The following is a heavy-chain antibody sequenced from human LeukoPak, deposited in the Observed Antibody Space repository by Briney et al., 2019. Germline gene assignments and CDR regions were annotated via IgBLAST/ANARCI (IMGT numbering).Heavy chain of an antibody. D-gene: IGHD5-12*01. J-gene: IGHJ3*02. Sequence: PSETLSLTCTVSGYSISSGYYWGWIRQPPGKGLEWIGSIYHGGSTNYNPSLKSRVTISVDTSKNQFSLKLTSVTAADTAVYYCARVNWSGYDFRGAFDIWGQGTMVTVSS. V-gene: IGHV4-38-2*02. CDR1: GYSISSGYY. CDR2: IYHGGST. CDR3: ARVNWSGYDFRGAFDI.